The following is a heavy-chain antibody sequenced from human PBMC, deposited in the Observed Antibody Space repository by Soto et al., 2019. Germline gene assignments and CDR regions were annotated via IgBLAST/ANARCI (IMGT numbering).Heavy chain of an antibody. CDR2: IWYDGSNK. CDR1: GFTFSSYG. J-gene: IGHJ6*02. Sequence: GGSLRLSCAASGFTFSSYGMHWVRQAPGKGLEWVAVIWYDGSNKYYADSVKGRFTISRDNSKNTLYLQMNSLRAEDTAVYYCARVYYDFWSGYYTGKGYYGMDVWGQGTTVTVSS. V-gene: IGHV3-33*01. CDR3: ARVYYDFWSGYYTGKGYYGMDV. D-gene: IGHD3-3*01.